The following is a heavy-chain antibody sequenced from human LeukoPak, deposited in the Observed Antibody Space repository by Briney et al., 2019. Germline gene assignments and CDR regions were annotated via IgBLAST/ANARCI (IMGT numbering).Heavy chain of an antibody. CDR2: TSSDLNVK. Sequence: GGSLRLSCAASGFTFRNYVIHWVRQAPGKGLEWVAVTSSDLNVKLYADSVKGRFTISRDNSRSTLYLQMNSLRPEDTAIYYYAREGYYGSGSPPSLYFDYWGQGTLVTVSS. V-gene: IGHV3-30-3*01. J-gene: IGHJ4*02. CDR1: GFTFRNYV. D-gene: IGHD3-10*01. CDR3: AREGYYGSGSPPSLYFDY.